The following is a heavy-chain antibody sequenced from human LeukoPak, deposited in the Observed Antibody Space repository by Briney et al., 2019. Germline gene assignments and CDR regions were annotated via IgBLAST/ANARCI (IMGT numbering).Heavy chain of an antibody. CDR1: GFIFNNYG. V-gene: IGHV3-23*01. D-gene: IGHD3-22*01. CDR2: IRGNADTT. CDR3: AKGHGDASGYYYFDS. J-gene: IGHJ4*02. Sequence: GGSLTLSCAASGFIFNNYGMSWVRQAPGKGLEWVSDIRGNADTTYYADSVKGRFTIFRDNYNNMLYMQMNSLRVEDTAVYYCAKGHGDASGYYYFDSWGQGTLVTVSS.